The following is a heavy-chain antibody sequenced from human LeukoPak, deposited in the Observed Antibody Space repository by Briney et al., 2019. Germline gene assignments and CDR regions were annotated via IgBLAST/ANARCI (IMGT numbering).Heavy chain of an antibody. V-gene: IGHV4-31*03. CDR3: ARALWFGELSTNNWFDP. D-gene: IGHD3-10*01. Sequence: SQTLSLTCTVSGGSISSGGYYWSWIRQHPGKGLEWIGYIYYSGSTYYNPSLKSRVTISVDTSKNQFSLKLSSVTAADTAVHYCARALWFGELSTNNWFDPWGQGTLVTVSS. J-gene: IGHJ5*02. CDR2: IYYSGST. CDR1: GGSISSGGYY.